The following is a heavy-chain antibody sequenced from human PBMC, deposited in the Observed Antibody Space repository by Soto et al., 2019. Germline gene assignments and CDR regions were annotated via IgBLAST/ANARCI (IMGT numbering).Heavy chain of an antibody. CDR2: IYPGDSDT. D-gene: IGHD5-12*01. V-gene: IGHV5-51*01. CDR3: ARARGRGKIVATIAFDY. CDR1: GYSFTSYW. Sequence: PGESLKISCKGAGYSFTSYWIGWVRQMPGKGLEWMGIIYPGDSDTRYSPSFQGQVTISADKSISTAYLQWSSLKASDTAMYYCARARGRGKIVATIAFDYWGQGTLVTV. J-gene: IGHJ4*02.